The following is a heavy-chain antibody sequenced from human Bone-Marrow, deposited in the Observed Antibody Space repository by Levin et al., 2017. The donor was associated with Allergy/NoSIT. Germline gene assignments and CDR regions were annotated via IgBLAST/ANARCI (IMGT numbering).Heavy chain of an antibody. V-gene: IGHV3-23*01. CDR1: GFSFSNHA. J-gene: IGHJ4*02. CDR3: AKVDCGSIGCRRTDY. Sequence: GESLKISCVGSGFSFSNHAMTWVRQAPGRGLEWVSSIIDSGHTTFYADSVKGRFTISRDNSGNTLFLQMNSLSPDDTAVYYCAKVDCGSIGCRRTDYWGQGTLVTVSS. D-gene: IGHD2-2*01. CDR2: IIDSGHTT.